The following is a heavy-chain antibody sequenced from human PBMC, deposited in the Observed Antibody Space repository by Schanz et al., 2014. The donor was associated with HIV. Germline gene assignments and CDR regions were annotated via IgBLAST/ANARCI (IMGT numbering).Heavy chain of an antibody. D-gene: IGHD2-2*01. J-gene: IGHJ4*02. CDR2: ISHDGSNK. CDR1: GGTFSAHA. CDR3: ARSQKGTSCCSALDF. Sequence: QVQLVESGGGMVLPGTSLRLSCAASGGTFSAHAFNWVRQAPGRGLEWVALISHDGSNKYYADSVKGRFTVSRDNSKNRVFLQMNSLSTEDAAVYHCARSQKGTSCCSALDFWGQGTPVTV. V-gene: IGHV3-30*03.